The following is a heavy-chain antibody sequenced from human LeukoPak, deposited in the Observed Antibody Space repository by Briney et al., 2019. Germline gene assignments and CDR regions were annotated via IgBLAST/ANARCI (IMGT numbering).Heavy chain of an antibody. CDR1: GYTFSSYY. CDR3: ARDRTALPTIPAPGDY. D-gene: IGHD6-13*01. J-gene: IGHJ4*02. Sequence: VASVKVSCKASGYTFSSYYIHWVRQAPGQGLEWMGIIDPSGGITNYAQNFQDRVTMIRDMSTSTVYMELSSLISDDTAVYYCARDRTALPTIPAPGDYWGRGTLVTVSS. CDR2: IDPSGGIT. V-gene: IGHV1-46*01.